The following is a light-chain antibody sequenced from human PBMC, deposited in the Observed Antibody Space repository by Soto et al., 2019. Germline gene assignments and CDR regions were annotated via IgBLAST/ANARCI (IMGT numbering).Light chain of an antibody. Sequence: QSALTQPAPVSGSPGQSSTISCTGSSSDVGSYNLVSWYQQHPGKAPKLMIYDVIQRPSGVSNRFSGSKSGNTASLTISGLQAEDEADYYCCSYAGSKWVFGGGTKLTVL. J-gene: IGLJ3*02. CDR2: DVI. CDR3: CSYAGSKWV. V-gene: IGLV2-23*02. CDR1: SSDVGSYNL.